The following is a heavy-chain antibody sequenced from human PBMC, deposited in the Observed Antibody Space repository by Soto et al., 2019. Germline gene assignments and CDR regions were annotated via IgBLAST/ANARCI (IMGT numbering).Heavy chain of an antibody. V-gene: IGHV2-5*01. CDR3: AHSREVATMVDYYYYVMAV. CDR1: VLAVSTSGVG. D-gene: IGHD5-12*01. CDR2: IYWNDDK. Sequence: WTFSVLAVSTSGVGVGWIRQHPDKALEWLALIYWNDDKRYSPSLKSRLTITKDTSKNQVVLTMTNMDPVDTATYYCAHSREVATMVDYYYYVMAVWVQGTTVTVSS. J-gene: IGHJ6*02.